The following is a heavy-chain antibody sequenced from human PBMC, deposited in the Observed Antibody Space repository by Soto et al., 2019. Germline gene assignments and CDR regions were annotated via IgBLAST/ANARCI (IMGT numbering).Heavy chain of an antibody. Sequence: PXEALSLTCAIYGASLGGFNWTWLRQAPGKGLDWIGELIHGGSTNYNPSLKSRVSFSLDTSKNQFSLHLMSVTAADTAVYYCARSPLGYDYVRQTWREVGDSFDIWGRGTMATVSS. CDR3: ARSPLGYDYVRQTWREVGDSFDI. CDR1: GASLGGFN. V-gene: IGHV4-34*12. J-gene: IGHJ3*02. D-gene: IGHD3-16*01. CDR2: LIHGGST.